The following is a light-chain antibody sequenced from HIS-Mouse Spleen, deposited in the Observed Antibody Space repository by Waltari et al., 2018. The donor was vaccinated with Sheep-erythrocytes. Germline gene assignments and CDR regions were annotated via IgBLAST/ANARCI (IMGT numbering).Light chain of an antibody. CDR1: SSDVGGYNY. V-gene: IGLV2-11*01. J-gene: IGLJ1*01. CDR3: CSYAGSYNHV. Sequence: QSALTQPRSVSGSPGQSVTISCTGTSSDVGGYNYVSCYQQHSGKAPKLLIYDVSKRPSGVPGRFSGSKSGNTASLTISGLQAEDEADYYCCSYAGSYNHVFATGTKVTVL. CDR2: DVS.